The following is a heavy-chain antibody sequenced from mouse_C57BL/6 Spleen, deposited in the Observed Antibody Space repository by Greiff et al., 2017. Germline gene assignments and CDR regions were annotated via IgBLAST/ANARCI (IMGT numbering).Heavy chain of an antibody. CDR2: IDPSDSYT. J-gene: IGHJ2*01. CDR3: ARSYYGSSYSFDY. V-gene: IGHV1-69*01. CDR1: GYTFTSYW. D-gene: IGHD1-1*01. Sequence: QVQLQQPGAELVMPGASVKLSCKASGYTFTSYWMHWVKQRPGQGLEWIGEIDPSDSYTNYNQKFKGKSTLTVDKSSSTAYRQLSSLTSEDSAVYYCARSYYGSSYSFDYWGQGTTLTVSS.